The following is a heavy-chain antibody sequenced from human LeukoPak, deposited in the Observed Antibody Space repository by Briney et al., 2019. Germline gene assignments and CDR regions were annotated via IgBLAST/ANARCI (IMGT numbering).Heavy chain of an antibody. D-gene: IGHD6-6*01. CDR2: INPNSGGT. CDR1: GYTFTGYY. J-gene: IGHJ4*02. Sequence: ASVKVSCKASGYTFTGYYMHWVRQAPGQGLEWMGWINPNSGGTNYAQRFQGRVTMTRDTSISTAYMELSRLRSDDTAVYYCASVGIAARPGFDYWGQGTLVTVSS. V-gene: IGHV1-2*02. CDR3: ASVGIAARPGFDY.